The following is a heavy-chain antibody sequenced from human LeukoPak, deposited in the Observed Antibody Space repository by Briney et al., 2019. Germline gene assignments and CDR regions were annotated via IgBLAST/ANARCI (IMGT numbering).Heavy chain of an antibody. V-gene: IGHV1-2*02. Sequence: ASVKLSCKAFGYTFTGYYMHWVRQAPGQGLEWMGWINPNSGGTNYAQKFQGRVTMTRDTSISTAYMELSRLRSDDTAVYYCARERIFGRGWFDPWGQGTLVTVSS. J-gene: IGHJ5*02. CDR1: GYTFTGYY. D-gene: IGHD2-15*01. CDR2: INPNSGGT. CDR3: ARERIFGRGWFDP.